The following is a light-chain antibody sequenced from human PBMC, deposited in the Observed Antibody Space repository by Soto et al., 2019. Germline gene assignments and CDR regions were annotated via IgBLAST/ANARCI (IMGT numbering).Light chain of an antibody. Sequence: DIQMTQSPSTLSASVGDGVTITCLASQSITGWLAWYQQKPGQAPRLLIYDTSSRASGIPDRFSGSGSGTDFTLTISRLETEDFAVFYCQQYGTSEIIFGQGTRLEIK. V-gene: IGKV1-5*01. CDR1: QSITGW. CDR3: QQYGTSEII. CDR2: DTS. J-gene: IGKJ5*01.